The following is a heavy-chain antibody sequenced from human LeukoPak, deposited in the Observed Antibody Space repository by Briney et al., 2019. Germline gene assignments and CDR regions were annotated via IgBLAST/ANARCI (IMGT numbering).Heavy chain of an antibody. Sequence: SQTLSLTCTVSVGSISSGGYYWSWIRQHPGKGLEWIGYIYYSGSTYYNPSLKSRVTISVDTSKNQFSLKLSSVTAADTAVYYCARSGYYYGSGNIWFDPWGQGTLVTVSS. D-gene: IGHD3-10*01. V-gene: IGHV4-31*03. CDR1: VGSISSGGYY. CDR2: IYYSGST. CDR3: ARSGYYYGSGNIWFDP. J-gene: IGHJ5*02.